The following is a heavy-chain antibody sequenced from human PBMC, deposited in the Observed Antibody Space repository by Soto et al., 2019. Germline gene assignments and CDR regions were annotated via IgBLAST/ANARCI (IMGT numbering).Heavy chain of an antibody. CDR2: ISSDGNTI. CDR3: ARARGESYPYFGF. Sequence: GGSLTLSCAASGFTFSSYWMHWVRQAPGKGLTWVSQISSDGNTITYAYSLKGRSTISRDNAKKLLYLQMNSLTAEDTAVYSCARARGESYPYFGFWGPGALVTVSS. D-gene: IGHD3-10*01. J-gene: IGHJ4*02. V-gene: IGHV3-74*03. CDR1: GFTFSSYW.